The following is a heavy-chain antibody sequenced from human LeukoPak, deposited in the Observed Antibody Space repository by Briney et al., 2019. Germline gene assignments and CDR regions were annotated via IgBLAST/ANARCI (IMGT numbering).Heavy chain of an antibody. CDR1: GFTFSSYS. D-gene: IGHD2-2*02. CDR3: ARGQACSSTSCYSFDY. J-gene: IGHJ4*02. V-gene: IGHV3-48*01. CDR2: ISSSSSTI. Sequence: GGSLRLSCAASGFTFSSYSMNWVRQAPGEGLEWVSYISSSSSTIYYADSVKGRFTISRDNAKNSLYLQMNSLRAEDTAVYYCARGQACSSTSCYSFDYWGQGTLVTVSS.